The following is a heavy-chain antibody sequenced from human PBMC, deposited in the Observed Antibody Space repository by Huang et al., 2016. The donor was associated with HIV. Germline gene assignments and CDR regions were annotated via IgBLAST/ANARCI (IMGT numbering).Heavy chain of an antibody. CDR1: GFTFSNYA. Sequence: QVQLVESGGGVVQPGRSLRLSCAASGFTFSNYAMHWVRQGPGKGLELGVVISYDGSNKYYTDSVKGRFTISRDNSKNALYLQMNSLRAEDTAVYYCARRAVAGIYYYYYMDVWGKGTTVTVSS. CDR2: ISYDGSNK. D-gene: IGHD6-19*01. CDR3: ARRAVAGIYYYYYMDV. J-gene: IGHJ6*03. V-gene: IGHV3-30*10.